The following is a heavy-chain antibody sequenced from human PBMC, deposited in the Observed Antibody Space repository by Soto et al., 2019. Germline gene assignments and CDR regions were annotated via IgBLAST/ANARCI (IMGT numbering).Heavy chain of an antibody. CDR3: ARDPDSSGYYYFDY. V-gene: IGHV3-64*01. Sequence: GGSLRLSCAASGFTFSSYAMHWVRQAPGKGLEYVSAISSYGGSTYYANSLKGRFTISRDNSKNTLYLQMGSLRAEDMAVYYCARDPDSSGYYYFDYWGQGTLVTVSS. CDR2: ISSYGGST. J-gene: IGHJ4*02. CDR1: GFTFSSYA. D-gene: IGHD3-22*01.